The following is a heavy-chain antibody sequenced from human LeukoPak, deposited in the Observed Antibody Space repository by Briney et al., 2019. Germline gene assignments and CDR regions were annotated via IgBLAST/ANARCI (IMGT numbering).Heavy chain of an antibody. V-gene: IGHV3-9*01. CDR2: INWKTGNG. Sequence: PGRSLRLSCAVSGVNFDDYAMHWVRQAPGRGLEWVSGINWKTGNGIYADSVKGRFTISRDNAKNSLYLQMSGLRAEDTALYYCTRRAARWQFDLWGRGTLLTVSS. CDR3: TRRAARWQFDL. J-gene: IGHJ2*01. D-gene: IGHD5-24*01. CDR1: GVNFDDYA.